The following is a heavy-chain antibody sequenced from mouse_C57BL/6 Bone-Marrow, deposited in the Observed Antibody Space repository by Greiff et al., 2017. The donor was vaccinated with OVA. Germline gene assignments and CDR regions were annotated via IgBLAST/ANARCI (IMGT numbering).Heavy chain of an antibody. CDR2: INPNNGGT. V-gene: IGHV1-26*01. CDR3: ARRGYDYEEPPY. D-gene: IGHD2-4*01. CDR1: GYTFTDYY. Sequence: EVQLQQSGPELVKPGASVKISCKASGYTFTDYYMNWVKQSHGKSLEWIGDINPNNGGTSYNQKFKGKATLTVDKSSSTAYMELRSLTSEDSAVYYCARRGYDYEEPPYWGQGTTLTVSS. J-gene: IGHJ2*01.